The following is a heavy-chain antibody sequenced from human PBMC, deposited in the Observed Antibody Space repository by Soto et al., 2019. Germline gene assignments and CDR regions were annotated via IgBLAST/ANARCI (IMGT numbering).Heavy chain of an antibody. Sequence: GGSLRLSCAASGFTFSSYAMSWVRQAPGKGLEWVGRIKSKTDGGTTDYAAPVKGRFTISRDDSKNTLYLQMNSLKTEDTAVYYCANTFDSFNDYWGQGTLVTVSS. CDR3: ANTFDSFNDY. J-gene: IGHJ4*02. D-gene: IGHD2-15*01. CDR2: IKSKTDGGTT. V-gene: IGHV3-15*01. CDR1: GFTFSSYA.